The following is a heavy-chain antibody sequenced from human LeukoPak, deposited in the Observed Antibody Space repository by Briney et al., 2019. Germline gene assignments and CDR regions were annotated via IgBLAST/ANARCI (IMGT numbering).Heavy chain of an antibody. V-gene: IGHV3-30*03. CDR1: GFTFSSYG. CDR2: ISYDGSNK. Sequence: GGSLRLSCAASGFTFSSYGMHWVRQAPGKGLEWVAVISYDGSNKYYADSVKGRFTISRDNSKNTLYLQMNSLRAEDTAVYYCAEGEEGFDYWGQGTLVTVSS. CDR3: AEGEEGFDY. J-gene: IGHJ4*02.